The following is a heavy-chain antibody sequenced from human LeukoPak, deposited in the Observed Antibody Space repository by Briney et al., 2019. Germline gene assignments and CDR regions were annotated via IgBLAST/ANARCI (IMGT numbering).Heavy chain of an antibody. D-gene: IGHD3-10*01. CDR2: IYSGGTT. CDR1: GFTVSSGY. J-gene: IGHJ4*02. Sequence: PGGSLRLSCAASGFTVSSGYMTWVRQAPGKGLEWVSFIYSGGTTYYADSVKGRFTISRDNSKNTVYIEMNSLRAEDTAVYYCARSVPYGSGTRPRYFDSWGQGTLVTVSS. V-gene: IGHV3-53*01. CDR3: ARSVPYGSGTRPRYFDS.